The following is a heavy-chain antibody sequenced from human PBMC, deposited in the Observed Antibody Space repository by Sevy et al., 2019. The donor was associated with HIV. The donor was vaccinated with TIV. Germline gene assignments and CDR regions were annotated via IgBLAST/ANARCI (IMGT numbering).Heavy chain of an antibody. V-gene: IGHV3-30*04. CDR2: ISYDGGKT. CDR3: TRDGGGDYFDY. Sequence: GGSLRLSCAASGFTFRRYAMHWVRQAPGQGLEAVALISYDGGKTYHADPGKGRFTISGENSGNTLYLQMNSLRAEDTAVYYCTRDGGGDYFDYWGLGTLVTVSS. CDR1: GFTFRRYA. D-gene: IGHD2-15*01. J-gene: IGHJ4*02.